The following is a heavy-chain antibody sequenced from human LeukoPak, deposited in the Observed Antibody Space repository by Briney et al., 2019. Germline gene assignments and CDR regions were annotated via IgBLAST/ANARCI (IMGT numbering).Heavy chain of an antibody. J-gene: IGHJ4*02. Sequence: ASVKVSCKASGYTFTSYGISWVRQAPGQGLEWMGWISAYNGNTNYAQKLQGRVTVTTDTSTSTAYMELRSLRSDDTAVYYCARDPEYYYGSGSYSDYWGQGTLVTVSS. CDR3: ARDPEYYYGSGSYSDY. CDR1: GYTFTSYG. CDR2: ISAYNGNT. V-gene: IGHV1-18*01. D-gene: IGHD3-10*01.